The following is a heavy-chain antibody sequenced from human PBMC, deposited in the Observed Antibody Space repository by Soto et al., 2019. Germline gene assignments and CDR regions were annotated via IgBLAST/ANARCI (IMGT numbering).Heavy chain of an antibody. V-gene: IGHV1-18*01. CDR1: GDTFTNFG. Sequence: HLVQSGPEVEKPGASVSVSCRTSGDTFTNFGLSWVRQAPGQGLEWMGWIATYNSNRNYAQKFQGRLTLTTDTSTSTAYMELKCLGYDDTAVYYCARVVRGVVNWFDPWGQGTLVTVSS. CDR2: IATYNSNR. J-gene: IGHJ5*02. D-gene: IGHD3-10*01. CDR3: ARVVRGVVNWFDP.